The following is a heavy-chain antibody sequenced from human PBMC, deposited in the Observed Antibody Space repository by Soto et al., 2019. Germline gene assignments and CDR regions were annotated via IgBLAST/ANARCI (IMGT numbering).Heavy chain of an antibody. CDR1: GFTFGDYW. D-gene: IGHD1-1*01. CDR3: ASQRVSYAMDV. J-gene: IGHJ6*02. V-gene: IGHV3-7*02. CDR2: MNQDGSEK. Sequence: EVQLVESGGGLVQPGGSLRLSCTVSGFTFGDYWMTWVRQAPGKGLEWVANMNQDGSEKYYVDSVQGRFAISGDNAKNSLSLQMHSLSAEDTAVYYCASQRVSYAMDVWGQGTTVTVSS.